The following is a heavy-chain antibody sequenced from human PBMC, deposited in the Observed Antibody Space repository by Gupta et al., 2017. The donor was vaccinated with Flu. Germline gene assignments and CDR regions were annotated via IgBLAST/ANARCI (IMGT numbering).Heavy chain of an antibody. CDR3: ARDAGWGIVVVPAAQRAEYFQH. V-gene: IGHV1-2*02. Sequence: QVQLVQSGAEVKKPGASVKVSCKASGYTFTGYYMHWVRQAPGHGLEWMGWINPNSGGTNYAQKFQGRVTMTRDTSISTAYMELSRLRSDDTAVYYCARDAGWGIVVVPAAQRAEYFQHWGQGTLVTVSS. D-gene: IGHD2-2*01. CDR1: GYTFTGYY. J-gene: IGHJ1*01. CDR2: INPNSGGT.